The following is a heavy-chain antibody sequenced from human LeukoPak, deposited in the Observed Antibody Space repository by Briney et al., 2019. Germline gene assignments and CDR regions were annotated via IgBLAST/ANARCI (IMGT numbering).Heavy chain of an antibody. D-gene: IGHD3-10*01. J-gene: IGHJ4*02. Sequence: PSETLSLTCAVYGESFSGYYWSWIRQPPGKGLEWIGEINHSGRTNYNPSLKSRVTISVDTSKNQFSLKLSSVTAADTAIYYCARGVGFVKIDYWGQGTLVTVSS. CDR1: GESFSGYY. CDR2: INHSGRT. CDR3: ARGVGFVKIDY. V-gene: IGHV4-34*01.